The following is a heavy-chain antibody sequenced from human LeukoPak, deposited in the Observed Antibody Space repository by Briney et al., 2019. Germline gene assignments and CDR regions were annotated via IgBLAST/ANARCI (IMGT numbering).Heavy chain of an antibody. CDR3: ARAPSPYYYDSSGYSHFDY. CDR1: GGTFSSYA. V-gene: IGHV1-69*05. J-gene: IGHJ4*02. Sequence: SVKVSCKASGGTFSSYAISWVRQAPGQGLEWMGGIIPIFGPANYAQKFQGRVTITTDESTSTAYMELSSLRSEDTAVYYCARAPSPYYYDSSGYSHFDYWGQGTLVTVSS. D-gene: IGHD3-22*01. CDR2: IIPIFGPA.